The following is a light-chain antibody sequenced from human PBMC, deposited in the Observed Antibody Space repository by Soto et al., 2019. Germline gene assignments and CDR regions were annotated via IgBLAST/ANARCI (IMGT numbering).Light chain of an antibody. Sequence: EVVMTQSPDTLSVSPGERATLSCRASQYVSTNLAWYQQKRGQAPRLLIYAASTRATGVPARFSGSGSGTEFTLTISSLQSEDFAVYYCQQYNNWPPITFGQGTRLEIK. V-gene: IGKV3D-15*01. CDR1: QYVSTN. J-gene: IGKJ5*01. CDR2: AAS. CDR3: QQYNNWPPIT.